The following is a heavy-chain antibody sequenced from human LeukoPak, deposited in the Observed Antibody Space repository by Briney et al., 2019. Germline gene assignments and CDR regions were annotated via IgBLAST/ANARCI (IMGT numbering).Heavy chain of an antibody. D-gene: IGHD4-17*01. V-gene: IGHV3-23*01. CDR3: AKDFHPDDYGDYDPHSGFPVYYFDY. J-gene: IGHJ4*02. CDR1: GFTFSSYA. Sequence: PGGSLRLSCAASGFTFSSYAMSWVRQAPGKGLEWVSAISGSGGSTYYADSVKGRFTISRDNSKNTLYLQMNSLRAEDTAVYYCAKDFHPDDYGDYDPHSGFPVYYFDYWGQGTLVTVSS. CDR2: ISGSGGST.